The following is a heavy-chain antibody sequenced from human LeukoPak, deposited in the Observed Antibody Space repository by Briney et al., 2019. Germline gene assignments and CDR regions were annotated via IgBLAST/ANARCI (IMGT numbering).Heavy chain of an antibody. CDR3: ARDGVAVAGY. CDR2: IIPIFGTA. Sequence: GASVKVSCKASGYTFTSYGISWVRQAPGQGLEWMGGIIPIFGTANYAQKFQGRVTITADESTSTAYMELSSLRSEDTAVYYCARDGVAVAGYWGQGTLVTVSS. D-gene: IGHD6-19*01. J-gene: IGHJ4*02. V-gene: IGHV1-69*13. CDR1: GYTFTSYG.